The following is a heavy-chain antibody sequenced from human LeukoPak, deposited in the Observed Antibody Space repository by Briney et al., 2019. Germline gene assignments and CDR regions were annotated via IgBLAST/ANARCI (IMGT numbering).Heavy chain of an antibody. V-gene: IGHV4-4*07. Sequence: PSETLSLTCTVSGGSISSYYWNWIRQPAGKGLEWIGRIYSSGSTTYNPSLKSRLTMSLDTSKNQFSLRLISVTAADTAVYYCARAIPSYFGMDVRGQGTTVTVSS. J-gene: IGHJ6*02. CDR2: IYSSGST. CDR3: ARAIPSYFGMDV. CDR1: GGSISSYY.